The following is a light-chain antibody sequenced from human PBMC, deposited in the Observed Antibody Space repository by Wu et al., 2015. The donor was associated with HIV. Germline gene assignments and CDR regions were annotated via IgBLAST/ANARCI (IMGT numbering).Light chain of an antibody. CDR3: QQYGSSSWT. CDR2: GAS. V-gene: IGKV3-20*01. J-gene: IGKJ1*01. Sequence: EIVLTQSPGTLSLSPGERATLSCRASQSISSNYLAWYLQKPGQAPRLVIYGASSRATGIPDRFSGNGSGTDFALTIDRLEAEDFAVYYCQQYGSSSWTFGQGTKVEIK. CDR1: QSISSNY.